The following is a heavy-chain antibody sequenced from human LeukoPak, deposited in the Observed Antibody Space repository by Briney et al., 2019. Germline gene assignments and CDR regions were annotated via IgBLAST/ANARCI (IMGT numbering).Heavy chain of an antibody. J-gene: IGHJ4*02. D-gene: IGHD1-26*01. Sequence: GRSLRLSCAASGFTFSSYGMHWVRQAPGKGLEWVAVIWYDGSNKYYADSVKGRFTISRDNSKNTLYLQMNSLRAEDTAVYYCARAADSGSFVDYWGQGTLVTVSS. CDR2: IWYDGSNK. CDR3: ARAADSGSFVDY. V-gene: IGHV3-33*01. CDR1: GFTFSSYG.